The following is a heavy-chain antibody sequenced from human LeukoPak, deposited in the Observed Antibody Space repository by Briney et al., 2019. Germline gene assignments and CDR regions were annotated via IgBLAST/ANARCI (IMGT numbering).Heavy chain of an antibody. V-gene: IGHV3-30*02. CDR2: IWYDGSNK. CDR1: GFTFSSYG. J-gene: IGHJ4*02. Sequence: PGGSLRLSCAPSGFTFSSYGMHWVRQAPGKGLEWVSFIWYDGSNKYYADSVKGRFTISRDNSKNTLYLQMNSLRAEDTAVYYCAQASGSFDYWGQGTLVTVSS. CDR3: AQASGSFDY. D-gene: IGHD3-22*01.